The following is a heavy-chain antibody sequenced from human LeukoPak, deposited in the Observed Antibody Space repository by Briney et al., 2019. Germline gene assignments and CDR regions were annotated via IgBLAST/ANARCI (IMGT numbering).Heavy chain of an antibody. J-gene: IGHJ4*02. CDR2: LTANGDST. D-gene: IGHD3-16*01. CDR1: GFIFSSYA. V-gene: IGHV3-48*03. Sequence: PGGSLRLSCAASGFIFSSYAMNWVRQAPGKGPEWLSFLTANGDSTFYRDSVKGRFTISRDNAQNSLYLQMRSLRVDDTAIYYCAEEDGHVWRSWRMKDWGKGTLVTVSS. CDR3: AEEDGHVWRSWRMKD.